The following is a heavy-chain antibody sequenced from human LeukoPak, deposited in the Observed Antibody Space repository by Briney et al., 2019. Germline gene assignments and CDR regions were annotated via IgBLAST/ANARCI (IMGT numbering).Heavy chain of an antibody. V-gene: IGHV3-7*01. CDR3: ARELRTFDS. Sequence: GGSLRLSCEASGYTFSNYWMTWVRQAPGKGLEWVANIKHNGNEKNYVDPVEGRFTISRDNAKNSLSLQMNSLRAEDTAVYYCARELRTFDSWGQGTLVTVSS. J-gene: IGHJ4*02. CDR1: GYTFSNYW. CDR2: IKHNGNEK. D-gene: IGHD3-16*01.